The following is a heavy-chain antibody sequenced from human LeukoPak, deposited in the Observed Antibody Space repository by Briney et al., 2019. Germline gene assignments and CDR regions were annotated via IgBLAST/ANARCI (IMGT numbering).Heavy chain of an antibody. V-gene: IGHV1-3*01. D-gene: IGHD3-16*02. CDR1: GYTFTSYA. CDR2: INAGNGNT. CDR3: ATAAENYDYVWGSYRPFDY. Sequence: GASVKVSCKASGYTFTSYAMHWVRQAPGQRLEWMGWINAGNGNTKYSQKFQGRVTITRDTSASTAYMELSSLRSEDTAVYYCATAAENYDYVWGSYRPFDYWGQGTLVTVSS. J-gene: IGHJ4*02.